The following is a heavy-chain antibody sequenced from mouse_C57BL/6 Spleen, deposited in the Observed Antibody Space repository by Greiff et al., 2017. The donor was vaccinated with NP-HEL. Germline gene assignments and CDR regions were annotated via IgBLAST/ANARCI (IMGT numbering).Heavy chain of an antibody. J-gene: IGHJ1*03. V-gene: IGHV1-64*01. CDR1: GYTFTSYW. CDR2: IHPNSGST. CDR3: ARSTDWYFDV. Sequence: QVQLKESGAELVKPGASVKLSCKASGYTFTSYWMHWVKQRPGQGLEWIGMIHPNSGSTNYNEKFKSKATLTVDKSSSTAYMQLSSLTSEDSAVYYCARSTDWYFDVWGTGTTVTVSS.